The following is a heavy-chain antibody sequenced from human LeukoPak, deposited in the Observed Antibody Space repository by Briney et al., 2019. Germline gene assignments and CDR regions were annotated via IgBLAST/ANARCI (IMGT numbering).Heavy chain of an antibody. CDR3: ARGLARRYCSSTSCRYNWFDP. Sequence: SETLSLTCTVSGGSISSGGYYWSWIRQHPGKGLEWIGYIYYSGSTYYNPSLKSRVTISVDTSKNQFSLKLSSVTAADTAVYYCARGLARRYCSSTSCRYNWFDPWGQGTLVTVSS. CDR1: GGSISSGGYY. J-gene: IGHJ5*02. D-gene: IGHD2-2*01. CDR2: IYYSGST. V-gene: IGHV4-31*03.